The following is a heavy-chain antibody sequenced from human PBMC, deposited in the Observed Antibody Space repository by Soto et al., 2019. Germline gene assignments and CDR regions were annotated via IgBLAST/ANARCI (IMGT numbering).Heavy chain of an antibody. V-gene: IGHV4-38-2*02. CDR2: IFHSGST. J-gene: IGHJ4*02. D-gene: IGHD6-19*01. CDR3: ARDPGSGWLGHFDS. Sequence: TLSLTCAVSGYSISSGYYWGWIRQPPGKGLEWIGSIFHSGSTYSNPSLKSRVTISVDTSKNQFSLKLASVTAADTAVYYCARDPGSGWLGHFDSWGQGTLVTVSS. CDR1: GYSISSGYY.